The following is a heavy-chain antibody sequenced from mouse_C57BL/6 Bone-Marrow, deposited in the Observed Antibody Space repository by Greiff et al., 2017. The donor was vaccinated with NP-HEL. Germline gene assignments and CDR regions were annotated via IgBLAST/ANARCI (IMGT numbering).Heavy chain of an antibody. V-gene: IGHV5-9-1*02. D-gene: IGHD2-4*01. Sequence: EVKLVESGEGLVKPGGSLKLSCAASGFTFSSYAMSWVRQTPEKRLEWVAYISSGGDYIYYADTVKGRFTISRDNARNTLYLQMSSLKSEDTAMYYCTREGAIYYDYFDYWGQGTTLTVSS. CDR1: GFTFSSYA. CDR3: TREGAIYYDYFDY. CDR2: ISSGGDYI. J-gene: IGHJ2*01.